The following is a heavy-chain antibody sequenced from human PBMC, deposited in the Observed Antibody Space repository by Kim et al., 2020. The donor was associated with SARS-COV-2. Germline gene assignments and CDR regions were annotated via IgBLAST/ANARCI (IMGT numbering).Heavy chain of an antibody. CDR1: GGTFSSYA. CDR3: ARASRTIFGVVINLRWFDP. J-gene: IGHJ5*02. CDR2: IIPIFGTA. V-gene: IGHV1-69*13. D-gene: IGHD3-3*01. Sequence: SVKVSCKASGGTFSSYAISWVRQAPGQGLEWMGGIIPIFGTANYAQKFQGRVTITADESTSTAYMELSSLRSEDTAVYYCARASRTIFGVVINLRWFDPWGQGTLVTVSS.